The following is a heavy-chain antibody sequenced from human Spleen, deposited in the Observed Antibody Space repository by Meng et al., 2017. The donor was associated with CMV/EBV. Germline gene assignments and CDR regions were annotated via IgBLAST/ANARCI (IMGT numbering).Heavy chain of an antibody. Sequence: SETLSLTCTVSGSPGASISSTSYYWAWIRQPPGKGLAWIGEINQSGSTNCNPTLKSRVTISVDTSKNLFSLNLTSVTAADTAVYYCARKDYYDISGHAFDIWGQGTMVTVSS. J-gene: IGHJ3*02. CDR1: GSPGASISSTSYY. V-gene: IGHV4-39*02. CDR2: INQSGST. D-gene: IGHD3-22*01. CDR3: ARKDYYDISGHAFDI.